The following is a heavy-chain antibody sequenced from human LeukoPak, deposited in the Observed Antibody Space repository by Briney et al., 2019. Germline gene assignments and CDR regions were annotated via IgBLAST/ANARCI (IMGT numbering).Heavy chain of an antibody. Sequence: PGGSLRLSCAASGFTFSDYYMSWIRQAPGKGLEWVSYISSSGSTIYYADSVKGRFTISRDNAKNSLYLQMNSLRAEDTAVYYCARDLGSDYYDSSGYWPWRYYYNGMDVWGQGTTVTVSS. CDR3: ARDLGSDYYDSSGYWPWRYYYNGMDV. CDR2: ISSSGSTI. CDR1: GFTFSDYY. D-gene: IGHD3-22*01. V-gene: IGHV3-11*04. J-gene: IGHJ6*02.